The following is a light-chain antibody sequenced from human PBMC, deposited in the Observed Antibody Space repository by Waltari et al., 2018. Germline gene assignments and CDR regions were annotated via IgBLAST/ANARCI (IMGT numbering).Light chain of an antibody. CDR1: QSISSW. V-gene: IGKV1-5*03. J-gene: IGKJ1*01. CDR3: QQYKSPPWT. CDR2: KAS. Sequence: DIQLNQSPSSMSASVGDRITITCRASQSISSWLAWYQQKPGQAPNLLIFKASSLEKGVPSRFSGSGSGTEFTLTINSLQPDDFATYYCQQYKSPPWTFGQGTKVDI.